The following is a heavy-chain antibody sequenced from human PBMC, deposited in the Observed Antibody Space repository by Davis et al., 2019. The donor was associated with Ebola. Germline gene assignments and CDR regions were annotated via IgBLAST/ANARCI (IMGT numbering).Heavy chain of an antibody. Sequence: GSLRLSCAVYGGSFSGYYWSWIRQPPGKGLEWIGEINHSGSTNYKPSLKSRVTISVDTSKNQFSLKLSSVTAADTAVYYCARGLVFGVVTLYYYGMDVWGQGTTVTVSS. CDR1: GGSFSGYY. CDR2: INHSGST. J-gene: IGHJ6*02. D-gene: IGHD3-3*01. V-gene: IGHV4-34*01. CDR3: ARGLVFGVVTLYYYGMDV.